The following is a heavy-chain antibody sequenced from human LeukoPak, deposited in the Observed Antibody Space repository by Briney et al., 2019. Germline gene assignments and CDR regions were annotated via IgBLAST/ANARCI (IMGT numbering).Heavy chain of an antibody. V-gene: IGHV3-7*01. CDR1: GFTFSNYW. CDR3: ARENWEKYNDLWSGSPTD. J-gene: IGHJ4*02. Sequence: QPGGSLRLSCAASGFTFSNYWMSWVRQAPGKGLEWVANIKQDGSGKYYVDSVKGRFTISRDNAKNSLYLQMNCLRAEDTAVYYCARENWEKYNDLWSGSPTDWGQGTLVTVSS. CDR2: IKQDGSGK. D-gene: IGHD3-3*01.